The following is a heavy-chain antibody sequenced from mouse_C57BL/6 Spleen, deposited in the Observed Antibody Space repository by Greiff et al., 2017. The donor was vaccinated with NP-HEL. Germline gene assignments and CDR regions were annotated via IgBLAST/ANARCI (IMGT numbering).Heavy chain of an antibody. Sequence: VQLQQPGTELVKPGASVKLSCKASGYTFTSYWMHWVKQRPGQGLEWIGNINPSNGGTNYTEKFTCKATLTVDKSSRAAYMQLSRLTSEDSAVYYCAREGGPAYWGQGTLVTVSA. V-gene: IGHV1-53*01. J-gene: IGHJ3*01. CDR3: AREGGPAY. CDR2: INPSNGGT. CDR1: GYTFTSYW.